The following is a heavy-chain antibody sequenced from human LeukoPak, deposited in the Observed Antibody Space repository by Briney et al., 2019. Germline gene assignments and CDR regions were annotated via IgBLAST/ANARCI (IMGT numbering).Heavy chain of an antibody. Sequence: GGSLRLSCAVSGITLSNYGMSWVRQAPGKGLEWVAGISDSGGRTNYADSVKGRFTISRDNPKNTLYLQMNSLRAEDTAVYFCAKVRITMIVVDYWGQGTLVTVSS. CDR3: AKVRITMIVVDY. V-gene: IGHV3-23*01. CDR1: GITLSNYG. CDR2: ISDSGGRT. J-gene: IGHJ4*02. D-gene: IGHD3-22*01.